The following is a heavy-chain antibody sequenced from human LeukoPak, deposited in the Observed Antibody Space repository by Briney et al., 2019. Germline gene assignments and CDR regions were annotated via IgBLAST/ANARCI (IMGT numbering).Heavy chain of an antibody. D-gene: IGHD2-15*01. CDR1: GFTFSNAW. V-gene: IGHV3-66*01. J-gene: IGHJ5*02. CDR3: ARARYCSGGSCYSDRDNWFDP. CDR2: IYSGGST. Sequence: GGSLRLSCAAPGFTFSNAWMSWVRQAPGKGLEWVSVIYSGGSTYYADSVKGRFTISRDNSKNTLYLQMNSLRAEDTAVYYCARARYCSGGSCYSDRDNWFDPWGQGTLVTVSS.